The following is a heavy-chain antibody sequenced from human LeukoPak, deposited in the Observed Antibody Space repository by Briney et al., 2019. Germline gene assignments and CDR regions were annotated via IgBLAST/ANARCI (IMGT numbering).Heavy chain of an antibody. CDR2: INAVNGDT. Sequence: GASVKVSCMASGYTFTKYVVHWVRQAPGQRPEWMGWINAVNGDTKYSQNFQDRVTITRDTSANTAYMELSSLTSEDTALYYCARDDCGDTCYPGGYWGEGTLVTVSS. CDR3: ARDDCGDTCYPGGY. CDR1: GYTFTKYV. D-gene: IGHD2-21*01. J-gene: IGHJ4*02. V-gene: IGHV1-3*01.